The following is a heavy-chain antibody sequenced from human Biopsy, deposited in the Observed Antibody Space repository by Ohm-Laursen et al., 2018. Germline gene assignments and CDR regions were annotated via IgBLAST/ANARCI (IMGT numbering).Heavy chain of an antibody. CDR3: ARAPADQYAARNYYSSHAFDM. J-gene: IGHJ3*02. Sequence: TLSLTCTVSDASASSGRYYWTWIRQPPRKPLEWIGYFYSSGTTRYNPSLESRLSISMDTSKNEVSLRLTSMTAADTAVYFRARAPADQYAARNYYSSHAFDMWGQGTKVTVSS. CDR2: FYSSGTT. V-gene: IGHV4-61*01. D-gene: IGHD3-10*01. CDR1: DASASSGRYY.